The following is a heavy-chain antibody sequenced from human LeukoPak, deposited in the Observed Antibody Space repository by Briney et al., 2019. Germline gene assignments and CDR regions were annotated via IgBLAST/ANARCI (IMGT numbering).Heavy chain of an antibody. V-gene: IGHV4-39*01. J-gene: IGHJ4*02. CDR1: GGSISSSSYY. Sequence: SETLSLTCTVSGGSISSSSYYWGWIRQPPGKGLEWIGSIYYSGGTYYNPSLKSRVTISVDTSKNQFSLKLSSVTAADTAVYYCARQVGDTYYYGSGSYKVDYWGQGTLVTVSS. D-gene: IGHD3-10*01. CDR2: IYYSGGT. CDR3: ARQVGDTYYYGSGSYKVDY.